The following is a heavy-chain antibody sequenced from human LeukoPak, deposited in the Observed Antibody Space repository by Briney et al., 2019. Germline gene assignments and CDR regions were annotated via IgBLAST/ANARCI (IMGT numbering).Heavy chain of an antibody. CDR1: GGSISSYY. J-gene: IGHJ6*03. D-gene: IGHD4-17*01. CDR2: IYSSGST. Sequence: SETLSLTCTVSGGSISSYYWSWIRQPPGKGLEWIGYIYSSGSTNYNPSLKSRLTVSVDTSKNQFSLKLSSVTAADTAVYYCARSPGTTALIYYYYMDVWGKGTTVTISS. V-gene: IGHV4-59*01. CDR3: ARSPGTTALIYYYYMDV.